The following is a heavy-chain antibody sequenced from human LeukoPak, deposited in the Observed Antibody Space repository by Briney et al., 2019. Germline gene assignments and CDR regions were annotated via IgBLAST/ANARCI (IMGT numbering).Heavy chain of an antibody. CDR3: ARHGGHTAFGY. Sequence: PSETLSLTCTVSGGSISSSSYYWGWIRQPPGKGLEWIGSIYYSGSTYYNPSLKSRVTISVDTSKNQFSLKLSSVTAADTAVYYCARHGGHTAFGYWGQGTLVTVSS. D-gene: IGHD5-18*01. CDR2: IYYSGST. CDR1: GGSISSSSYY. V-gene: IGHV4-39*01. J-gene: IGHJ4*02.